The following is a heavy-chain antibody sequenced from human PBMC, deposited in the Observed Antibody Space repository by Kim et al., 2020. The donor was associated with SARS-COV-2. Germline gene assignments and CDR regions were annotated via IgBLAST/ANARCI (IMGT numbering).Heavy chain of an antibody. Sequence: ASVKVSCKASGYTFTSYDINWVRQATGQGLEWMGWMNPNSGNTGYAQKFQGRVTMTRNTSISTAYMELSSLRSEDTAVYYCASYSSSWYEFYYYYGMDVWGQGTTVTVSS. V-gene: IGHV1-8*01. CDR2: MNPNSGNT. CDR3: ASYSSSWYEFYYYYGMDV. D-gene: IGHD6-13*01. J-gene: IGHJ6*02. CDR1: GYTFTSYD.